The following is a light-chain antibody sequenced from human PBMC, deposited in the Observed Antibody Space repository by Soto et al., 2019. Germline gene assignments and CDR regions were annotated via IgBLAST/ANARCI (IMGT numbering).Light chain of an antibody. J-gene: IGKJ3*01. CDR3: QQYYTVPVT. CDR2: WAS. CDR1: QKILYSSNNKNY. V-gene: IGKV4-1*01. Sequence: DIVMTQSPDSLAVSLGERATINCRSSQKILYSSNNKNYLAWYQQKPGQPPKLLIYWASTRESGVPDRFSGSGTGTDFTLAISSLQAEDVAVYYCQQYYTVPVTFGPGTKVDI.